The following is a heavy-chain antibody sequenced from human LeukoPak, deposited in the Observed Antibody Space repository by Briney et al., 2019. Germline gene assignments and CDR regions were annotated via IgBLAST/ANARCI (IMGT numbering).Heavy chain of an antibody. CDR2: ISSSSSYI. CDR1: GFTFSSYS. V-gene: IGHV3-21*01. J-gene: IGHJ5*02. CDR3: AMFSWFDP. Sequence: GGSLRLSCAASGFTFSSYSMNWDRQAPGKGLEWVSSISSSSSYIYYADSVEGRFTISRDNAKNSLYLQMNSLRAEDTAVYYCAMFSWFDPWGQGTLVTVSS.